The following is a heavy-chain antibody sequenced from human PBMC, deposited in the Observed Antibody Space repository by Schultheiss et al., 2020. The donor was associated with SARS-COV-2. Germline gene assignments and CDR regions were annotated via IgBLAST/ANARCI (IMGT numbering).Heavy chain of an antibody. J-gene: IGHJ4*02. V-gene: IGHV3-72*01. Sequence: GGSLRLSCAVSGFTFSDHYMDWVRQAPGKGLEWVGRSRNKANSYTTEYAASVKGRFTISRDDSKNTLYLQMNSLKTEDTAVYYCTTDRGWYFWGQGTLVTVSS. CDR2: SRNKANSYTT. CDR1: GFTFSDHY. CDR3: TTDRGWYF. D-gene: IGHD6-19*01.